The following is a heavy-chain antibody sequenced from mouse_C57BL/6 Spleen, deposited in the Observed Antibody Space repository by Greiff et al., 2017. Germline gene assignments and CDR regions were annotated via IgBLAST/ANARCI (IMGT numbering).Heavy chain of an antibody. CDR3: ARAPRYYFDY. CDR1: GYSITSGYY. Sequence: VQLKESGPGLVKPSQSLSLTCSVTGYSITSGYYWNWIRQFPGNKLEWMGYISYDGSNNYNPSLKNRISITRDTSKNQFFLKLNAVTTEDTATYDCARAPRYYFDYWGQGATLTVSS. V-gene: IGHV3-6*01. CDR2: ISYDGSN. J-gene: IGHJ2*01.